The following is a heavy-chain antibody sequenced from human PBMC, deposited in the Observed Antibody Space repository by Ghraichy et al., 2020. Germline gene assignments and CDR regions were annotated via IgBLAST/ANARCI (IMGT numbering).Heavy chain of an antibody. CDR1: GFTFSDYY. J-gene: IGHJ5*02. CDR2: ISNSGSIK. V-gene: IGHV3-11*01. CDR3: ARAKQWRVDGYNWFDP. Sequence: GSLRLSCAASGFTFSDYYMSWIRQAPGKGLEWVSYISNSGSIKYYADSVKGRFTISRDNAKNSLYLQMNSLRVEDTAVYYCARAKQWRVDGYNWFDPWGQGTLVTVSS. D-gene: IGHD6-19*01.